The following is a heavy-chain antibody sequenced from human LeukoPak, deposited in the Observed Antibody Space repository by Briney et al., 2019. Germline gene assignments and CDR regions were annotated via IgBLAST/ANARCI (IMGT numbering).Heavy chain of an antibody. V-gene: IGHV4-34*01. J-gene: IGHJ4*02. Sequence: SETLSLTCAVYGGSFSGYYWSWIRQPPGKGLEWIGEISHSGSTNYNPSLKSRVTISVDTSKNQFSLKLSSVTAADTAVYYCAREEMATILYYFDYWGQGTLVTVSS. CDR2: ISHSGST. CDR3: AREEMATILYYFDY. D-gene: IGHD5-24*01. CDR1: GGSFSGYY.